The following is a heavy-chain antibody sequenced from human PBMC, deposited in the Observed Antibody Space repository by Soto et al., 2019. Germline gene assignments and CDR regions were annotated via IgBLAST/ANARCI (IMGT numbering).Heavy chain of an antibody. CDR3: ASGGSSLNFDS. CDR2: IYYSGST. D-gene: IGHD6-6*01. CDR1: GGSISSYY. J-gene: IGHJ4*02. Sequence: SETLSLTCTVSGGSISSYYWSWIRQPPGKGLEWIGYIYYSGSTNYNPSLKSRVTISVDTSKNQFSLKLSSVTAEDTAVYYCASGGSSLNFDSWGQGTLVTVSS. V-gene: IGHV4-59*12.